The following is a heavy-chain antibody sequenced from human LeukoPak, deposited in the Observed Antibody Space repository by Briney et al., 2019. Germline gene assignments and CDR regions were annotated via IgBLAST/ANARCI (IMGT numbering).Heavy chain of an antibody. CDR3: ARYCSSTSCYKGDAFDI. Sequence: GASVKVSCKASGYTFTSYDINWVRQAPGQGLEWMGWMNPNSGNTGYAQKFQGRVTMTRNTSISTAYMELSSLGSEDTAVYYCARYCSSTSCYKGDAFDIWGQGTMVTVSS. D-gene: IGHD2-2*02. V-gene: IGHV1-8*01. CDR1: GYTFTSYD. CDR2: MNPNSGNT. J-gene: IGHJ3*02.